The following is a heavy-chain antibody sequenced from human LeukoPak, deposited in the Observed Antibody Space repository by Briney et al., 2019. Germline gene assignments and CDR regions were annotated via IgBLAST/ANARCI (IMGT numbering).Heavy chain of an antibody. CDR2: IYYSGST. Sequence: SETLSLTCTVSGGSISSGGYSWSWLRQHPGKGLEWIGYIYYSGSTYYNPSLKSRVTISVDTSKNQFSLKLSSVTAADTAVYYCARDATVGGYYYYGMDVWGQGTTVTVSS. CDR3: ARDATVGGYYYYGMDV. CDR1: GGSISSGGYS. J-gene: IGHJ6*02. V-gene: IGHV4-31*03. D-gene: IGHD4-23*01.